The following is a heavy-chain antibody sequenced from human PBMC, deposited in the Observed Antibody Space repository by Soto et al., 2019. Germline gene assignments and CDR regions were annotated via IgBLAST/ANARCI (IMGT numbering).Heavy chain of an antibody. D-gene: IGHD2-15*01. CDR3: ATDRTGYCSGGSCL. CDR1: DFTFTNAW. Sequence: GGSLRLSCAASDFTFTNAWMNWVRQAPEKGLEWVGRIKSKIDGGTTDYAAPVEGRFTISRDDSKNTLYLQMNSLKTEDTAVYYCATDRTGYCSGGSCLWGQGTLVTVSS. J-gene: IGHJ4*02. CDR2: IKSKIDGGTT. V-gene: IGHV3-15*07.